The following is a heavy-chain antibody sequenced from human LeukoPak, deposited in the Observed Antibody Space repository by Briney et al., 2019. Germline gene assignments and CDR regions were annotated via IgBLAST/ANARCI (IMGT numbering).Heavy chain of an antibody. CDR2: ISSFSGTI. Sequence: GGSLRLSCAASGFTFSNYWMSWVRQAPGKGLEWVSYISSFSGTINYADSVKGRFTISRDNAKNSLHLQMNSLRAEDTAVYYCARDQGGVGYWGQGTLVTVSS. CDR3: ARDQGGVGY. V-gene: IGHV3-48*01. D-gene: IGHD3-16*01. CDR1: GFTFSNYW. J-gene: IGHJ4*02.